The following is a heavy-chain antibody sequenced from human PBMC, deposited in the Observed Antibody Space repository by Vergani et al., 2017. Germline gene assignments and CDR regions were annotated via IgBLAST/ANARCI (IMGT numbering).Heavy chain of an antibody. CDR1: GGTFSSYA. CDR3: AREKCSSTSCYPYWFDP. Sequence: QVQLAQSGAEVKKPGSSVKVSCKASGGTFSSYAISWVRQAPGQGLEWMGGIIPIFGTANYAQKFQGRVTITADESTSTAYMELSSLRSEDTAVYYCAREKCSSTSCYPYWFDPWGQGTLVTVSS. V-gene: IGHV1-69*01. J-gene: IGHJ5*02. D-gene: IGHD2-2*01. CDR2: IIPIFGTA.